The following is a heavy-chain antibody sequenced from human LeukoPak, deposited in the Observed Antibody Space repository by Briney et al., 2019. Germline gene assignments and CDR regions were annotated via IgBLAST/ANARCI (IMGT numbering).Heavy chain of an antibody. V-gene: IGHV4-59*11. CDR1: GASITSRF. D-gene: IGHD3-3*01. J-gene: IGHJ4*02. CDR2: VSYTGSP. CDR3: AGDFAQGGGLLED. Sequence: ASEALSLTCTVSGASITSRFWTWIRQTPGKGLEWIGYVSYTGSPRYNPSLESRVTISLDTSKSQFTLRLTSMTAADTAIYYCAGDFAQGGGLLEDWGPGTLVAVSS.